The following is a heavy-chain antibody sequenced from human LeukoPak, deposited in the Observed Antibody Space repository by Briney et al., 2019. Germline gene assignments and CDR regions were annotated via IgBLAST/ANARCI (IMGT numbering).Heavy chain of an antibody. CDR2: VSASGGNT. Sequence: GGSLRLSCAASGFTFSSYAMSWVRQAPGKGLEWVSAVSASGGNTYYADSVKGRFTISRDNSKNTLYLQVNSLRAEDTAVYYCGKGLYHDYSGIGDYWGQGTLVIVSS. CDR3: GKGLYHDYSGIGDY. D-gene: IGHD3-16*01. J-gene: IGHJ4*02. V-gene: IGHV3-23*01. CDR1: GFTFSSYA.